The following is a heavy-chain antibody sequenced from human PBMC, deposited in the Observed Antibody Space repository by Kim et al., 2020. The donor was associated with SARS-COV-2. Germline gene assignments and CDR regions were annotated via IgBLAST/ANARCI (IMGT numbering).Heavy chain of an antibody. V-gene: IGHV3-48*02. Sequence: GGSLRLSCAASGFTFSSYSMNWVRQAPGKGLEWVSYISSSSTIYYADSVKGRFTISRDNAKNSLYLQMNSLRDEDTAVYYCARDEVVRGVYYYYGMDVWG. J-gene: IGHJ6*01. CDR2: ISSSSTI. D-gene: IGHD3-10*01. CDR3: ARDEVVRGVYYYYGMDV. CDR1: GFTFSSYS.